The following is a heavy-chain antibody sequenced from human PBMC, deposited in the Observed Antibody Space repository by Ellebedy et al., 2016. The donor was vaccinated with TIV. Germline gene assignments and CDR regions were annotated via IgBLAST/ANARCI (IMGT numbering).Heavy chain of an antibody. V-gene: IGHV3-49*03. Sequence: GESLKISCTASGFTFGDYAMSWFRQAPGKGLEWVGFIRSKAYGGTTEYAASVKGRFTISRDDSKSIAYLQMNSLKTEDTAVYYCTRERPLYYPYYDSLFSGHYWGQGTLVTVSS. CDR2: IRSKAYGGTT. D-gene: IGHD3-22*01. CDR3: TRERPLYYPYYDSLFSGHY. CDR1: GFTFGDYA. J-gene: IGHJ4*02.